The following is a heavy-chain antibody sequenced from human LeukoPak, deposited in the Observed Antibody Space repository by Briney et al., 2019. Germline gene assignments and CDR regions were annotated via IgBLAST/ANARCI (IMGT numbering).Heavy chain of an antibody. J-gene: IGHJ4*02. CDR3: AKGLRYGDYAGY. CDR2: ISDTGTT. CDR1: GFTFSSSG. Sequence: GGSLRLSCAASGFTFSSSGMSWVRQAPGKGLEWVSSISDTGTTYYTDSVKGRFTISRDKSKNTLSLQLSRLSAEDTAVYYCAKGLRYGDYAGYWGQGTLVTVSS. V-gene: IGHV3-23*01. D-gene: IGHD4-17*01.